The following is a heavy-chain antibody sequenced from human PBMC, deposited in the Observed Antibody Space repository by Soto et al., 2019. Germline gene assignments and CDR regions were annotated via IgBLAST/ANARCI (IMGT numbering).Heavy chain of an antibody. D-gene: IGHD3-9*01. CDR1: GYTFTSYD. CDR2: MNPNSGTA. V-gene: IGHV1-69*13. CDR3: ARGPWGDYDILTGYSAGYYYYYGMDV. Sequence: GASVKVSCKASGYTFTSYDINWVRQATGQGLEWMGWMNPNSGTANYAQKFQGRVTITADESTSTAYMELSSLRSEDTAVYYCARGPWGDYDILTGYSAGYYYYYGMDVWGQGTTVTVSS. J-gene: IGHJ6*02.